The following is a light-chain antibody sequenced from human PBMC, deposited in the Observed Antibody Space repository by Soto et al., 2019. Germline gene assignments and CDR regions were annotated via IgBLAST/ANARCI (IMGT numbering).Light chain of an antibody. CDR1: VLAKKY. CDR3: YSAADNTCV. CDR2: NDS. V-gene: IGLV3-27*01. J-gene: IGLJ2*01. Sequence: SYELTQPSSVSVSPGQTARITCSGDVLAKKYARWFQQKPGQAPVLVIYNDSERPSGIPERFSGSSSGTTVTLTISGAQVEDEADYYCYSAADNTCVFGGGTKLTVL.